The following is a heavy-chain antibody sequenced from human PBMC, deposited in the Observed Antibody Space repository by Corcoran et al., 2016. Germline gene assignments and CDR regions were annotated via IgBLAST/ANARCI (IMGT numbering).Heavy chain of an antibody. CDR3: AIEGIAVAGHFDY. J-gene: IGHJ4*02. CDR1: GGSVSSGSYY. CDR2: IYYSGST. D-gene: IGHD6-19*01. V-gene: IGHV4-61*01. Sequence: QVQLQESGPGLVKPSETLSLTCTVSGGSVSSGSYYWSWIRQPPGKGLEWIGYIYYSGSTNYTPSLKSRVTISVDTSKNQFSLKLSSVTAADTAVYYCAIEGIAVAGHFDYWGQGTLVTVSS.